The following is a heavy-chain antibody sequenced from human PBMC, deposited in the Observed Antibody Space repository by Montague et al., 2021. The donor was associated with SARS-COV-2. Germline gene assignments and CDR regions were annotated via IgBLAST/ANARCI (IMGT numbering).Heavy chain of an antibody. D-gene: IGHD3-22*01. Sequence: SETLSLTCAVYGGSFSGHYWSWIRQPPGKGLEWIGEINNSRSTNYNPSLKSRVTISVDTSKNQFSLKLHSVTAADTAVYYCARGRIEVSMIVVVLTGASYYMDGWGKGTTVTVSS. CDR2: INNSRST. J-gene: IGHJ6*03. CDR1: GGSFSGHY. CDR3: ARGRIEVSMIVVVLTGASYYMDG. V-gene: IGHV4-34*01.